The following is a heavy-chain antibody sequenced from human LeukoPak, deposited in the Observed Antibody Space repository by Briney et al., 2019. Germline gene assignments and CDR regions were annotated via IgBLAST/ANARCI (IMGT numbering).Heavy chain of an antibody. V-gene: IGHV3-21*01. Sequence: GGSLRLSCAASGFTFSSYSMNWVRQAPGKGLEWVSSISSSSSYIYYADSVKGRFTISRDNAKNSLYLQMNSLRAEDTAVYYCACVDYYDSSGHGYWGQGTLLTVSS. CDR1: GFTFSSYS. D-gene: IGHD3-22*01. CDR2: ISSSSSYI. J-gene: IGHJ4*02. CDR3: ACVDYYDSSGHGY.